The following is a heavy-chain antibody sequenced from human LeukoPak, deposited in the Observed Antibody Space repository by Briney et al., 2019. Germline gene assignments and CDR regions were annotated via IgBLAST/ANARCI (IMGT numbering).Heavy chain of an antibody. Sequence: PGGSLRLSCAASGFTFDDYAMHWVRQAPGKGLEWVSGISWNSGSIGYADSVKGRSTISRDNAKNSLYLQMNSLRAEDTALYYCAKGSGYYGSGSYYKNNWFDPWGQGTLVTVSS. D-gene: IGHD3-10*01. CDR3: AKGSGYYGSGSYYKNNWFDP. CDR2: ISWNSGSI. V-gene: IGHV3-9*01. J-gene: IGHJ5*02. CDR1: GFTFDDYA.